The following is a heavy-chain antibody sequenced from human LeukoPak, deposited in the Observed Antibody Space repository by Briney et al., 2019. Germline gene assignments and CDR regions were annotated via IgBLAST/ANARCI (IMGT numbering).Heavy chain of an antibody. Sequence: GESLKISCKGSEYSSTTYWIAWVRQMPGKGLEWMGIIYPADSDTRYSPSFQGQVTISADKSISTAYLQWSSLKASDTAMYYCARQGSGWFYVDYWGQGTLVTVSS. D-gene: IGHD2/OR15-2a*01. CDR3: ARQGSGWFYVDY. V-gene: IGHV5-51*01. J-gene: IGHJ4*02. CDR1: EYSSTTYW. CDR2: IYPADSDT.